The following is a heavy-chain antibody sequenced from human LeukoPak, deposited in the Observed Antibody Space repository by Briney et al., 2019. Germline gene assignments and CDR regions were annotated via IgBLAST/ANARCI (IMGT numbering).Heavy chain of an antibody. V-gene: IGHV4-34*01. CDR2: INHSGST. J-gene: IGHJ4*02. CDR1: GGSFSGYY. Sequence: PSETLSLTCAVYGGSFSGYYWSWIRQPPGKGLEWIGEINHSGSTNYNPSLKSRVTISVDTSKNQFSLKLSSVTAADTAVYYCARRRLPLSGIFDYWGQGTLVTVSS. CDR3: ARRRLPLSGIFDY. D-gene: IGHD1-26*01.